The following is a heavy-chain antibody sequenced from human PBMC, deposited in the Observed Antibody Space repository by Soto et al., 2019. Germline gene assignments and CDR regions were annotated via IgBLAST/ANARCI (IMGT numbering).Heavy chain of an antibody. J-gene: IGHJ4*02. CDR3: ARTLREHGGKEIGF. V-gene: IGHV6-1*01. D-gene: IGHD1-26*01. CDR2: TYYRSKWFN. CDR1: GDSVSSNSAA. Sequence: SQTLSLTCAISGDSVSSNSAAWNWIRQSPSRGLEWLGRTYYRSKWFNDHAISVKSRIAINPDTSKNHFSLQLNSVTPEDTAVYYGARTLREHGGKEIGFWGQGTLVTVSS.